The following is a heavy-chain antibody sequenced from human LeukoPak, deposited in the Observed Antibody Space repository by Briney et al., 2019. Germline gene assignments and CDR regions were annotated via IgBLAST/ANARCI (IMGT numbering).Heavy chain of an antibody. CDR2: ISSSSSYI. Sequence: GESLKISCAASGFTFSTYTLNWVRQAPGKGLEWVSSISSSSSYIYYADSVKGRFTISRDNAKNSLYLQMNSLRAEDTAVYYCARGDGRGSYKDYYFDYWGQGTLVTVSS. CDR3: ARGDGRGSYKDYYFDY. J-gene: IGHJ4*02. V-gene: IGHV3-21*01. CDR1: GFTFSTYT. D-gene: IGHD1-26*01.